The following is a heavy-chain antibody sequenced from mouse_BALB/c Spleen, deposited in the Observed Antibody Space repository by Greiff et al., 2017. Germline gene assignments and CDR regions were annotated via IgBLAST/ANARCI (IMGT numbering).Heavy chain of an antibody. V-gene: IGHV1-47*01. CDR3: ARGNYYGTPFAY. Sequence: VKLQESGAELVKPGASVKMSCKAFGYTFTTYPIEWMKQNHGKSLEWIGNFHPYNDDTKYNEKFKGKAKLTVEKSSSTVYLELSRLTSDDSAVYYCARGNYYGTPFAYWGQGTLVTVSA. CDR2: FHPYNDDT. J-gene: IGHJ3*01. CDR1: GYTFTTYP. D-gene: IGHD1-1*01.